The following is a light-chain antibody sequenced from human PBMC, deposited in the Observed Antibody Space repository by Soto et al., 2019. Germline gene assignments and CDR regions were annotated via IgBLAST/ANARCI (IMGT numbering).Light chain of an antibody. V-gene: IGLV7-43*01. CDR1: TGAVTSGNY. CDR3: LLYYGGAHLV. Sequence: QTVVTQEPSLTVSPGGTVTLTCASSTGAVTSGNYPSWFQQKPGQTPRTRIYTTNSRHSWTPARFSGSLLGDKAALTLSGVQPEDDADYYCLLYYGGAHLVFGGGTQLTVL. J-gene: IGLJ3*02. CDR2: TTN.